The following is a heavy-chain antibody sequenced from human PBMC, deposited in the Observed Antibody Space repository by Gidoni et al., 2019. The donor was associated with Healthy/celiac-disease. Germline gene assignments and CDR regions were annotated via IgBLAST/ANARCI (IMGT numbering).Heavy chain of an antibody. CDR1: GFTFSSYA. V-gene: IGHV3-23*01. CDR2: ISGSGGST. Sequence: EVQLLESGGGLVQPGGSLRLSCAASGFTFSSYAMSWVRQAPGKGLEWVSAISGSGGSTYYADSVKGRFTISSYNSKNTLYLQMNSLRAEDTAVYYCAKARDYGDPRRRSLDYWGQGTLVTVSS. J-gene: IGHJ4*02. CDR3: AKARDYGDPRRRSLDY. D-gene: IGHD4-17*01.